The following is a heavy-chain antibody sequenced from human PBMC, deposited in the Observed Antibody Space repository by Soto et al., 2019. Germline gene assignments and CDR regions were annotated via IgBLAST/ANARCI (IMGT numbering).Heavy chain of an antibody. CDR2: IYYSGST. V-gene: IGHV4-31*03. CDR1: GGSISSGGYY. CDR3: ARTLERNAFDI. Sequence: QVQLQESGPGLVKPSQTMSLTCTVSGGSISSGGYYWSWIRQHPGKGLEWIGYIYYSGSTYYNPSLKSRVTISVDTSKHQCSLELSSVTAADTAVYYFARTLERNAFDIWGQGTMVTVSS. J-gene: IGHJ3*02.